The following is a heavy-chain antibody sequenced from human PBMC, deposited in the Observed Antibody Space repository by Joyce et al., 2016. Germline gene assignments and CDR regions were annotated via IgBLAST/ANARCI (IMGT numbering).Heavy chain of an antibody. CDR3: VRDPSTTWYGVKYYYGMDV. J-gene: IGHJ6*02. V-gene: IGHV3-30-3*01. CDR2: ISYDGSNK. CDR1: GFTFSIYA. D-gene: IGHD6-13*01. Sequence: QMQLVESGGGVVQPGRSLRLSCAASGFTFSIYAMHWVRQARGKGLVWVAVISYDGSNKYYADSVKGRFTISRDNSENTLYLQMNSLRAEDTAVYYCVRDPSTTWYGVKYYYGMDVWGQGTTVTVSS.